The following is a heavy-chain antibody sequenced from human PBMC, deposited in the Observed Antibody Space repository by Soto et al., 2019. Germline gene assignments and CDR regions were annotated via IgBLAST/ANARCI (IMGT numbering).Heavy chain of an antibody. J-gene: IGHJ4*02. V-gene: IGHV4-39*01. Sequence: SETLSLTCTVSGGSISSSSYFWGWIRQPPGKGLEWIGNVHYRGSTYYNASLTSRVTISVDTSKNQFSLKLSSVTAADSAVYSCARGIGDYFDSWGQGTLVTVSS. CDR1: GGSISSSSYF. CDR3: ARGIGDYFDS. CDR2: VHYRGST.